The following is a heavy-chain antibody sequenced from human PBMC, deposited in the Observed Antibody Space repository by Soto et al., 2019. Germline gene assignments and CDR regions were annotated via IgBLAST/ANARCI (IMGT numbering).Heavy chain of an antibody. CDR3: ARGSRFGVMDV. J-gene: IGHJ6*02. CDR2: MNPNSGKT. V-gene: IGHV1-8*01. D-gene: IGHD3-10*01. CDR1: GYSFISSD. Sequence: QVQLVQSGAEVKKPGASVKVSCKASGYSFISSDINWVRQATGQGLEWMGWMNPNSGKTGYAQKFQGRVTMTRNTSISTVYMELSSLRSEDTAVYDCARGSRFGVMDVWGQGTTVTVSS.